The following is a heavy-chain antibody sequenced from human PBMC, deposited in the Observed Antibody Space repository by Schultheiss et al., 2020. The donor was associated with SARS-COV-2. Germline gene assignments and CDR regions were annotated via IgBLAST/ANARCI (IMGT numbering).Heavy chain of an antibody. CDR1: GYSLISGGYY. D-gene: IGHD3-16*01. CDR3: ARNRGDIEGPPYFDY. J-gene: IGHJ4*02. CDR2: MYFSGST. V-gene: IGHV4-31*03. Sequence: SETLSLTCTVSGYSLISGGYYWSWIRQHPGEGLEWIGHMYFSGSTYYNPSLKSRATISVDTTKNQFSLRLSSVTAADTAVYYCARNRGDIEGPPYFDYWGLGTLVTVSS.